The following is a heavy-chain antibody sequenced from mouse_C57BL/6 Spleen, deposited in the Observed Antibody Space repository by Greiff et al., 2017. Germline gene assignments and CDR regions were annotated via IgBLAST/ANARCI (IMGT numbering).Heavy chain of an antibody. V-gene: IGHV3-6*01. Sequence: EVQLVESGPGLVKPSQSLSLTCSVTGYSITSGYYWNWIRQFPGNKLEWMGYISYDGSNNYNPSLKNRISITRDTSKNQFFLKLNSVTTEDTATYYCASSTVVATRYFDVWGTGTTVTVSS. J-gene: IGHJ1*03. CDR3: ASSTVVATRYFDV. CDR2: ISYDGSN. CDR1: GYSITSGYY. D-gene: IGHD1-1*01.